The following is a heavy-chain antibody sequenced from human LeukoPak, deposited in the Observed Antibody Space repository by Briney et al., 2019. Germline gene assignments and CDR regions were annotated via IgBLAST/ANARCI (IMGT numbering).Heavy chain of an antibody. D-gene: IGHD1-14*01. Sequence: GASVKVSCKVSGFSFTDYYIHWVQQAPGKGLEWMGQVNPEDGEAVFSEKFQGRVTLTADTSTETAYMELRSLKFEDTADYYCATSTTWSILWGQGTLVTVSS. J-gene: IGHJ1*01. CDR1: GFSFTDYY. CDR3: ATSTTWSIL. CDR2: VNPEDGEA. V-gene: IGHV1-69-2*01.